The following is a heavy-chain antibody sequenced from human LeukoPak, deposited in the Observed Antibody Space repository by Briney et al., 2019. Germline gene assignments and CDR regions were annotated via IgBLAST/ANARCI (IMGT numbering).Heavy chain of an antibody. CDR3: AKNGCSSTSCYIPPYYYYYGMDV. CDR1: GFTFSGYT. V-gene: IGHV3-23*01. D-gene: IGHD2-2*02. Sequence: GGSLRLSCAASGFTFSGYTMNWVRQAPGKGLEWVSVISGSGGSTYYADSVKGRFTISRDNSKNTLYLQMNSLRAEDTAVYYCAKNGCSSTSCYIPPYYYYYGMDVWGQGTTVTVSS. J-gene: IGHJ6*02. CDR2: ISGSGGST.